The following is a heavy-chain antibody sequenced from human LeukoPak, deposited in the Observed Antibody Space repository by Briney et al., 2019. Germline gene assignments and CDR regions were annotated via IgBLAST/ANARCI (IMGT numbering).Heavy chain of an antibody. CDR3: ARAVYYDFWSGYYPTYYYYGMDV. Sequence: SETLSLTCAVYGGSFSGYYWSWIRQPPGKGLEWIGEINHSGSTNYNPSLKSRVTISVDTSKNQFSLKLSSVTAADTAVYYCARAVYYDFWSGYYPTYYYYGMDVWGQGTMVTVSS. CDR2: INHSGST. D-gene: IGHD3-3*01. CDR1: GGSFSGYY. J-gene: IGHJ6*02. V-gene: IGHV4-34*01.